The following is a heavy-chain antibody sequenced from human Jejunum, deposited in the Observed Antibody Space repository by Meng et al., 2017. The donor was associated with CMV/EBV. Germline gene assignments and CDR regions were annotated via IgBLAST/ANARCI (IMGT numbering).Heavy chain of an antibody. CDR2: ISGSGGST. CDR1: GFTFSSYD. Sequence: EVQLLESXVGLVQPGGSLGLSCAASGFTFSSYDMSWVRQAPGKGLEWVSLISGSGGSTYYADSVKGRFTISRDNSKNTLYLQMNSLRAGDTAVYYCAKAGCSGGSCYRPPDDWGQGTLGTVSS. CDR3: AKAGCSGGSCYRPPDD. V-gene: IGHV3-23*01. D-gene: IGHD2-15*01. J-gene: IGHJ4*02.